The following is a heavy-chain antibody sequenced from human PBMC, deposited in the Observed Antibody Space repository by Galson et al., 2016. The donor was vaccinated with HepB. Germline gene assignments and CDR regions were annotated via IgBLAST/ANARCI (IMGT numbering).Heavy chain of an antibody. J-gene: IGHJ4*02. CDR3: PSLPFNWNLPYFGY. Sequence: SETLSLTCTVSGGSISSSSYYWGWIRQPPGKGLEYIGNIYYSGITYYNPSLKSRVTISVDTSKNPFSLKLSSVTAADTAIYYCPSLPFNWNLPYFGYWGQGTLATVSS. CDR1: GGSISSSSYY. V-gene: IGHV4-39*01. CDR2: IYYSGIT. D-gene: IGHD1-20*01.